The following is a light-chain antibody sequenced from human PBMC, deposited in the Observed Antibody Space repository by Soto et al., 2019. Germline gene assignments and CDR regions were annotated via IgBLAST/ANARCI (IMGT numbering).Light chain of an antibody. J-gene: IGKJ3*01. CDR2: AAS. V-gene: IGKV3-20*01. CDR1: QTVSSSF. CDR3: QQSVSSPFT. Sequence: EIVLTQSPGTLSLSPGERATLSCRASQTVSSSFLAWYQQKPGQAPRPLLYAASSRATAIPDRFNGSGSGTDFALTISRLEPEDFAVYYCQQSVSSPFTFGPGTKVGIK.